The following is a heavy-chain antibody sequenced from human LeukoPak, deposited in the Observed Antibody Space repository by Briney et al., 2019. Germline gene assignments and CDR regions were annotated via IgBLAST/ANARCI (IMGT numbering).Heavy chain of an antibody. CDR1: GFTFSSYS. J-gene: IGHJ4*02. D-gene: IGHD3-16*01. V-gene: IGHV3-23*01. CDR3: AKVGLLYYFDY. Sequence: GGSLRLSCAASGFTFSSYSMNWVRQAPGKGLEWVSAISGSGGSTYYADSVKGRFTISRDNSKNTLYLQMNSLRAEDTAVYYCAKVGLLYYFDYWGQGTLVTVSS. CDR2: ISGSGGST.